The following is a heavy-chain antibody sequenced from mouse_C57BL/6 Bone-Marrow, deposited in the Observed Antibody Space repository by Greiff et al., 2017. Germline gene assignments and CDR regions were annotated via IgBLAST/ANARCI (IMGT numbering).Heavy chain of an antibody. Sequence: VQLQQSGPGLVQPSQSLSITCTVSGFSLTSYGVHWVRQSPGKGLEWLGVIWSGGSTDYNAAFISRLSISKDNSKSQVFFKMNSLQADDTAIYYCASSIVTTKFAYWGQGTLVTVSA. J-gene: IGHJ3*01. CDR2: IWSGGST. D-gene: IGHD2-5*01. CDR1: GFSLTSYG. V-gene: IGHV2-2*01. CDR3: ASSIVTTKFAY.